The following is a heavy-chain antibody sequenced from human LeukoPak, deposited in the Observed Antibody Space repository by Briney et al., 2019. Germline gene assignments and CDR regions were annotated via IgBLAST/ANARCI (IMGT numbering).Heavy chain of an antibody. Sequence: ASVKVSCKVPGYTLTELSMHWVRQAPGKGLEWMGGFDPEDGETIYAQKFQGRVTMTEDTSTDTAYMELSSLRSEDTAVYYCARSPCIAAAGMCRFDPWGQGTLVTVSS. J-gene: IGHJ5*02. CDR3: ARSPCIAAAGMCRFDP. CDR2: FDPEDGET. CDR1: GYTLTELS. D-gene: IGHD6-13*01. V-gene: IGHV1-24*01.